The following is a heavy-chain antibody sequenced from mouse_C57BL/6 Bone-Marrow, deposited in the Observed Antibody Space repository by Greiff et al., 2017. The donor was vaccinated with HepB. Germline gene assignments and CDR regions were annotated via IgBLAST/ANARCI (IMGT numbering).Heavy chain of an antibody. CDR1: GYTFTSYW. D-gene: IGHD1-1*01. J-gene: IGHJ1*03. CDR2: IHPSDSDT. CDR3: AIRDYYGSSYGWYFDV. V-gene: IGHV1-74*01. Sequence: VKLQESGAELVKPGASVKVSCKASGYTFTSYWMHWVKQRPGQGLEWIGRIHPSDSDTNYNQKFKGKATLTVDKSSSTAYMQLSSLTSEDSAVYYCAIRDYYGSSYGWYFDVWGTGTTVTVSS.